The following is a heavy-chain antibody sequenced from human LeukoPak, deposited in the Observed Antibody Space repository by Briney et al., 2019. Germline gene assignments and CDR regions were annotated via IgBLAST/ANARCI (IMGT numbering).Heavy chain of an antibody. V-gene: IGHV3-23*01. Sequence: GGSLRLSCAASGFTFSSYAMSWVRQAPGKGLEWVSTISGSGGSTYYADSVKGRFTISRDNSKNTLYLQMNSLRAEDTAVYYCAKYTRAPWSAFDYWGQGTLVTVSS. CDR3: AKYTRAPWSAFDY. CDR1: GFTFSSYA. J-gene: IGHJ4*02. CDR2: ISGSGGST. D-gene: IGHD1-1*01.